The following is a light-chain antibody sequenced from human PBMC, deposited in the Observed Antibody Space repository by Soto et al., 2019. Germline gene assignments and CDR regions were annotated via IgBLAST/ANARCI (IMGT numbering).Light chain of an antibody. CDR1: QSISSW. V-gene: IGKV1-5*01. J-gene: IGKJ1*01. CDR2: DAS. Sequence: DIQMTQSPSTLSGSVGDRVTITCRASQSISSWLAWYQQTPGKAPDLXISDASRLESGVPSRFSGGGSGTEFTLTISDLQPDDFATYYCQQYKSYSPRTFGQGTKVDIK. CDR3: QQYKSYSPRT.